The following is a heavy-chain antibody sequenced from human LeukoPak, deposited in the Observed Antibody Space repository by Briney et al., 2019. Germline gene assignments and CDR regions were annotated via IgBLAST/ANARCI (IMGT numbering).Heavy chain of an antibody. CDR2: VKGDGSFT. J-gene: IGHJ4*02. CDR3: VRDGDDYNFDY. CDR1: GFTFRNYW. D-gene: IGHD5-24*01. Sequence: GGSLRLSCAASGFTFRNYWKHWVRHAPGKGLVWVSRVKGDGSFTDYADSVKGRFTISRDNAKNTLYLQMYSLRAEDTAAYYCVRDGDDYNFDYWGQGSLVTVS. V-gene: IGHV3-74*01.